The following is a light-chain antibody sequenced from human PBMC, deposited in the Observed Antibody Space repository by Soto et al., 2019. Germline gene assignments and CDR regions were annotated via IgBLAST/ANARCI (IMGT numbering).Light chain of an antibody. CDR2: LAS. V-gene: IGKV3-11*01. J-gene: IGKJ1*01. CDR3: HQRLSLPRQ. Sequence: EIVLTQSPATLPSFPGDRVTLSCRASQAVNTRLAWYQHRPGQAPRLLIYLASNRTAGVPARVSGSGSGTDFTLTISDVEPEDFAVYYCHQRLSLPRQFGQGTKVDIK. CDR1: QAVNTR.